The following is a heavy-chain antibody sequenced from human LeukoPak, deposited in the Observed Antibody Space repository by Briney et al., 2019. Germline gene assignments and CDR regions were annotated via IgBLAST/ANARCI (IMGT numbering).Heavy chain of an antibody. V-gene: IGHV4-30-2*01. CDR1: GGSISSGGYS. CDR2: VYHSGST. J-gene: IGHJ4*02. CDR3: ARAGRITGTTALFDY. D-gene: IGHD1-20*01. Sequence: SETLSLTCAVSGGSISSGGYSWNWIRQPPGKGLEWSGYVYHSGSTYYNPSLKSRVTISVDTSKNQFSLKLSSVTAADTAVYYCARAGRITGTTALFDYWGQGTLVTVSS.